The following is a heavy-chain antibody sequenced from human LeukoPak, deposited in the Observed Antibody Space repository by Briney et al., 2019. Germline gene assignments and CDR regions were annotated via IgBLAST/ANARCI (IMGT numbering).Heavy chain of an antibody. CDR1: GGSISSYY. J-gene: IGHJ3*02. V-gene: IGHV4-4*07. CDR2: IYTSGST. D-gene: IGHD3-22*01. CDR3: ARDVVGSGYRHDAFDI. Sequence: PSETLSLTCTVSGGSISSYYWSWIRQPAGKGLEWIGRIYTSGSTNYNPSLKSRVTMSVDTSKNQFSLKLSSVTAADTAVYYCARDVVGSGYRHDAFDIWGQGTMATVSS.